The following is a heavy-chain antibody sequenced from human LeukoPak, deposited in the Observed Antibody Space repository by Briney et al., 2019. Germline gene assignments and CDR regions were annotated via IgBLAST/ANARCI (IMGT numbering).Heavy chain of an antibody. J-gene: IGHJ6*03. CDR2: VSNSGST. D-gene: IGHD2-21*01. CDR1: GGAIRSHY. V-gene: IGHV4-59*11. Sequence: PSETLSLTCTVSGGAIRSHYWTWIRQSPVEGLEWIGDVSNSGSTSYNPSLKSRVTISIDTTKNQFSLKLRSVTAADTAVYYCGRDALVGHFSYYYMDVWGKGTTVTVSS. CDR3: GRDALVGHFSYYYMDV.